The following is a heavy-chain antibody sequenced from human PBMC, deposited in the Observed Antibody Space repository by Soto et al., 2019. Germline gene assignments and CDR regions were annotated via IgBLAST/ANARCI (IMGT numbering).Heavy chain of an antibody. Sequence: QVRLVESGGDLVKPGGSLRLSCVGSGFIFVDYAMGWIRQAPGKGLEWISYISLSGYVTFVADSVKGRFTFSRDNRKNTLYVQMNSLTAGDTAVYYCVRWWNGFDYWGQGTLVTVSS. CDR3: VRWWNGFDY. D-gene: IGHD1-1*01. CDR1: GFIFVDYA. J-gene: IGHJ4*02. V-gene: IGHV3-11*01. CDR2: ISLSGYVT.